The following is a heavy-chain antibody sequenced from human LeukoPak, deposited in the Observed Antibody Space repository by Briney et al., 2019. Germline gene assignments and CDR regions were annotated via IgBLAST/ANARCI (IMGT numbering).Heavy chain of an antibody. D-gene: IGHD5-24*01. J-gene: IGHJ4*02. CDR3: AVDRRFKIFDY. V-gene: IGHV3-11*04. Sequence: GGSLRLSCAASGFTFSDYYMSWIRQAPGKGLEWVSYISSSGSTIYYADSVKGRFNISRDNAKNSLFLQMTNLKAEDTAVYYCAVDRRFKIFDYWGQGTLVTVSS. CDR1: GFTFSDYY. CDR2: ISSSGSTI.